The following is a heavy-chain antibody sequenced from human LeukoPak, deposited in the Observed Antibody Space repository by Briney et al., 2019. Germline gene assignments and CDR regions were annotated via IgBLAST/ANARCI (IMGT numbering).Heavy chain of an antibody. J-gene: IGHJ4*02. CDR1: GFPFTKYG. D-gene: IGHD1-1*01. CDR3: AKASGTWNVDY. V-gene: IGHV3-30*02. Sequence: GGSLRLSCAASGFPFTKYGMHWVRQAPGKGLEWVAFIRDTGKNTYYADSVKGRLTISRDTSKNTLYLQMNSLRTEDTSVYYCAKASGTWNVDYWGQGTLVTVSS. CDR2: IRDTGKNT.